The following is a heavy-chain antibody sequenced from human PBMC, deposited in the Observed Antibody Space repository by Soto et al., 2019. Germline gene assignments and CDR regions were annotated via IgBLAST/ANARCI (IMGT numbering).Heavy chain of an antibody. J-gene: IGHJ5*02. CDR2: ISAYNGNT. CDR3: ARDLKSVVTPLDWFDP. V-gene: IGHV1-18*01. CDR1: GYTFTSYG. Sequence: GASVKVSCKASGYTFTSYGISWVRQAPGQGLEWMGWISAYNGNTNYAQKLQGRVTMTTDTSTSTAYMELRSLRSDDTAVYYCARDLKSVVTPLDWFDPWGQGTRVTVSS. D-gene: IGHD2-21*02.